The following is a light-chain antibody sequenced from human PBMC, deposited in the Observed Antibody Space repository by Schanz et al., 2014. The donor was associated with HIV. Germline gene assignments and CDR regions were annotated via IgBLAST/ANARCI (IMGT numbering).Light chain of an antibody. CDR2: DVT. CDR1: SSDVGGYNY. J-gene: IGLJ1*01. Sequence: QSALTQPPSASGSPGQSVTISCTGTSSDVGGYNYVSWYQQHPGKAPKLMIYDVTNRPSGVSSRFSGSKSGNTASLTISGLQAEDEADYYCCSYAGSSTYVFGTGTKLTVL. CDR3: CSYAGSSTYV. V-gene: IGLV2-23*02.